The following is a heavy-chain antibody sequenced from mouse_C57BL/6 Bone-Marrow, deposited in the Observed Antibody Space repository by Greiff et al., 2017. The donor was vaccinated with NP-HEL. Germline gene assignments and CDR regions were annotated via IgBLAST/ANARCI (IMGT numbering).Heavy chain of an antibody. CDR2: ISDGGSYT. J-gene: IGHJ3*01. CDR3: ARDEGDYDGAY. CDR1: GFTFSSYA. V-gene: IGHV5-4*01. D-gene: IGHD2-4*01. Sequence: EVMLVESGGGLVKPGGSLKLSCAASGFTFSSYAMSWVRQTPEKRLEWVATISDGGSYTYYPDNVKGRFTISRDNAKNNLYLQMSHLKSEDTAMYYCARDEGDYDGAYWGQGTLVTVSA.